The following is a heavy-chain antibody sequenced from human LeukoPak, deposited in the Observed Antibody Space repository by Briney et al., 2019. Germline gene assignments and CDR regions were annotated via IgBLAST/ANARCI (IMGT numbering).Heavy chain of an antibody. CDR1: GYSISSGYL. CDR2: IDGSGSS. Sequence: SETLSLTCTVSGYSISSGYLWGWIRQPPGKGLEWIGSIDGSGSSYYNPSLKSRVTISVDTSRNQFSLKMTSVTAADTAVYYCARQDYYDSSGYWGQGTLVTVSS. V-gene: IGHV4-38-2*02. J-gene: IGHJ4*02. CDR3: ARQDYYDSSGY. D-gene: IGHD3-22*01.